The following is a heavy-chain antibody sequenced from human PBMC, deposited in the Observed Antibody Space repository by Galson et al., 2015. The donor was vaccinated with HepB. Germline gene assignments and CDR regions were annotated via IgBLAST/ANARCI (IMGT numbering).Heavy chain of an antibody. CDR3: ASPIQTDGGWGSDAFDI. J-gene: IGHJ3*02. CDR2: ISSRSSTI. Sequence: SLRLSCAASGFTLSSFWMSWVRQAPGKGLEWVSYISSRSSTIYYADSVKGRFTISRDNAKNSLYLQMNSLRAEDTAVYYCASPIQTDGGWGSDAFDIWGQGTMVTVSS. CDR1: GFTLSSFW. V-gene: IGHV3-48*01. D-gene: IGHD3-16*01.